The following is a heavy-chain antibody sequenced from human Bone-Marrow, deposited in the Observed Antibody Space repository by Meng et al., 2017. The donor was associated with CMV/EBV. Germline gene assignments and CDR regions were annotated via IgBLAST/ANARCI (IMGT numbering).Heavy chain of an antibody. D-gene: IGHD2-8*01. CDR2: IKQDGSEK. J-gene: IGHJ6*02. CDR1: GFTFSPYY. V-gene: IGHV3-7*03. CDR3: GGTDGRGMDV. Sequence: SLKISCAASGFTFSPYYMSWFRQAPGKGLEWVANIKQDGSEKYYVDPVKGRFAISRDNAKNSLYLQIDSLRAEDTAVYYCGGTDGRGMDVWGQGTTVTVAS.